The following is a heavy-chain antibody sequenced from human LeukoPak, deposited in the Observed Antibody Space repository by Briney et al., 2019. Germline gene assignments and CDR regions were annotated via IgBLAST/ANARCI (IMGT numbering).Heavy chain of an antibody. CDR1: GYSISSGYY. V-gene: IGHV4-38-2*02. J-gene: IGHJ4*02. Sequence: SETLSLTCTVSGYSISSGYYWGWIRQPPGKGLEGIGSIYHSGSTYYNPSLKSRVTISVDTSKNQFSLKLSSVTAADTAVYYFARDASGSYSSGYWGQGTLVTVSS. CDR3: ARDASGSYSSGY. D-gene: IGHD1-26*01. CDR2: IYHSGST.